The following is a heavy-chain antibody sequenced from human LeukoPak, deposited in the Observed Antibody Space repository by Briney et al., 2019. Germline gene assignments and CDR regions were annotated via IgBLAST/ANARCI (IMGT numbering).Heavy chain of an antibody. CDR3: ARRIRASGGYDWGFDY. V-gene: IGHV3-7*01. CDR2: IKQDGSEK. Sequence: GGSLRLSCAASGFTFSSYWMSWVRQAPGKGLEWVANIKQDGSEKYYVDSVKGRFTISRDDAKNSLYLQMNSLRAEDTAVYYCARRIRASGGYDWGFDYWGQGTLVTVSS. D-gene: IGHD5-12*01. CDR1: GFTFSSYW. J-gene: IGHJ4*02.